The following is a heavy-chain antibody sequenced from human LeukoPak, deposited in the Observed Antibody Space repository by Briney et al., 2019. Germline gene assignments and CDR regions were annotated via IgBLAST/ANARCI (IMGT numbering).Heavy chain of an antibody. CDR1: GFTFSDHY. CDR3: ARELAAGPSDH. Sequence: GGSLRLSCAASGFTFSDHYMDLFRQAPGKGLQWVGRSRNKANSYVAEYAAPVKGRFTISRDDSKNSVFLQMDSLKTEDTAVYYCARELAAGPSDHWGQGTLVTVSS. CDR2: SRNKANSYVA. J-gene: IGHJ4*02. D-gene: IGHD6-13*01. V-gene: IGHV3-72*01.